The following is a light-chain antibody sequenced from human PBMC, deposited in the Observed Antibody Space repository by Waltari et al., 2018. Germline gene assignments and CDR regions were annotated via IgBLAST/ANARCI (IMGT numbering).Light chain of an antibody. CDR1: SGPSSNI. CDR2: VNSDGSH. J-gene: IGLJ3*02. Sequence: QLVLTQSPSASASLGASVRLPCTLDSGPSSNIIPWLHQRPEKGPRYLMRVNSDGSHNKGDEIPDRFSGSSSGAERYLTISSVQSGDEGVYYCQTGGHGSWVFGGGTHLTVL. V-gene: IGLV4-69*01. CDR3: QTGGHGSWV.